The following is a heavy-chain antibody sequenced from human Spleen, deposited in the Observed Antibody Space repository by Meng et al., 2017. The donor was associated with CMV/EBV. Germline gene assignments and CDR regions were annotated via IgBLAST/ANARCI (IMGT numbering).Heavy chain of an antibody. CDR3: AKGPTDFWSGYYIVS. CDR2: IRYDGTAK. CDR1: GFMFSSYS. D-gene: IGHD3-3*01. Sequence: GGSLRLSCAASGFMFSSYSMHWVRQAPGKGLEWLAFIRYDGTAKHYADSVQGRFSISRDNSKSTLFLQMNSLRAEDTAVYYCAKGPTDFWSGYYIVSWGQGTLVTVSS. V-gene: IGHV3-30*02. J-gene: IGHJ5*02.